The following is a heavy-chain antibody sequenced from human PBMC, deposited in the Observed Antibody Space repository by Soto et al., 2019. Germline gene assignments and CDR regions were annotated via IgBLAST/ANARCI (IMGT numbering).Heavy chain of an antibody. J-gene: IGHJ5*02. CDR2: MSGGGGST. CDR1: GFTFSSYA. Sequence: PGVSLRLSCAASGFTFSSYAMSWVRQAPGKGLEWVSAMSGGGGSTYYADSVKGRFTISRDNSKDTLYLQMNSLRAEDTAVYYCAKDLRLSDYYGSGIGWPWGQGTLVTVSS. D-gene: IGHD3-10*01. V-gene: IGHV3-23*01. CDR3: AKDLRLSDYYGSGIGWP.